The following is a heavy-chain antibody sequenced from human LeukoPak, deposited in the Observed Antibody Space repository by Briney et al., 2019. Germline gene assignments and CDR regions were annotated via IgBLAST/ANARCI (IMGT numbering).Heavy chain of an antibody. CDR1: GYTFTGYY. J-gene: IGHJ4*02. Sequence: ASVKVSCKASGYTFTGYYMHWVRQAPGQGLEWMGWINPNSGGTNYAQKFQGRVTMTRDTSISTAYMELSRLRSEDTAVYYCARTFRGLSGYHDYWGQGTLVTVSS. V-gene: IGHV1-2*02. CDR3: ARTFRGLSGYHDY. CDR2: INPNSGGT. D-gene: IGHD3-22*01.